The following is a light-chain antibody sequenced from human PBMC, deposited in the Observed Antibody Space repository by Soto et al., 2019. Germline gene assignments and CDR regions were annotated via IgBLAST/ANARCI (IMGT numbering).Light chain of an antibody. CDR2: WAS. Sequence: DIVMTQSPDSLAVSLGERATINCKSSQSLLHLAWYQQKPGQPPKLLIYWASTRESGVPDRFSGSASGTDFTLTISSLQAEDVAIYYCQPYYTTPVTFGQGTKVELK. CDR1: QSLLH. CDR3: QPYYTTPVT. V-gene: IGKV4-1*01. J-gene: IGKJ1*01.